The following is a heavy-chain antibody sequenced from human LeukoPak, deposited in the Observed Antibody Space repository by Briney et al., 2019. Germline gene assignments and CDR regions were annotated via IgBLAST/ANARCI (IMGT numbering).Heavy chain of an antibody. Sequence: GGSLRLSCAASGFTFSSYAMSWVRQAPGKGLGWVSATSGSGGSTYYADSVKGRFTISRDNSKNTLYLQMNSLRAEDTAVYYCAKDFEGFTVTSPYWGQGTLVTVSS. J-gene: IGHJ4*02. V-gene: IGHV3-23*01. CDR3: AKDFEGFTVTSPY. CDR2: TSGSGGST. D-gene: IGHD4-17*01. CDR1: GFTFSSYA.